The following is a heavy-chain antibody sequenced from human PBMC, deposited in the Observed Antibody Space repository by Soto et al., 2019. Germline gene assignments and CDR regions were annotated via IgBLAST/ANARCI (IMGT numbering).Heavy chain of an antibody. V-gene: IGHV3-21*02. CDR3: ARGPLYYFDY. CDR1: GFIFTSYT. J-gene: IGHJ4*02. Sequence: EVQLVESGGGLVKPGGSLRLSCAASGFIFTSYTMNWVRRAPGKGLEWVSSISSSSTNIHYADSVKGRFTISRDNAKKSLYLQMNSLRAEDTAVYYCARGPLYYFDYRGQGTLVTVSS. CDR2: ISSSSTNI.